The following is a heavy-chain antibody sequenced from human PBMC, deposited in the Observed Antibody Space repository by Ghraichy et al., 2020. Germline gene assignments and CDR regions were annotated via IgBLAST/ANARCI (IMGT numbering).Heavy chain of an antibody. J-gene: IGHJ4*02. V-gene: IGHV3-53*01. Sequence: GGSLRLSCAASGFTVSSNYMSWVRQAPGNGLEWVSVIYSGGSTYYADSVKGRFTISRDNSKNTLYLQMNSLRAEDTAVYYCARSGSAKGLFDYWGQGTLVTVSS. CDR1: GFTVSSNY. CDR2: IYSGGST. CDR3: ARSGSAKGLFDY. D-gene: IGHD3-10*01.